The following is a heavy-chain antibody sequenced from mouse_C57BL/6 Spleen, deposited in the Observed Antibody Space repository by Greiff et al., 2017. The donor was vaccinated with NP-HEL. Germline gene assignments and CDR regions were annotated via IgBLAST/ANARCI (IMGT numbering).Heavy chain of an antibody. J-gene: IGHJ4*01. Sequence: QVQLQQSGTELVKPGASVKLSCKASGYTFTSYWMHWVKQRPGQGLEWIGNINPSNGGTNYNEKFKSKATLTVDKSSSTAYMQLSSLTSEDSAVYYCARCDTTVGYAMDYWGQGTSVTVSS. D-gene: IGHD1-1*01. CDR1: GYTFTSYW. V-gene: IGHV1-53*01. CDR2: INPSNGGT. CDR3: ARCDTTVGYAMDY.